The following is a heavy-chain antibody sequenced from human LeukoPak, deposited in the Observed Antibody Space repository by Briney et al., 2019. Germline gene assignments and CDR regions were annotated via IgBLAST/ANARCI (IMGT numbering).Heavy chain of an antibody. D-gene: IGHD2-2*02. CDR3: ASLPPFTASNYNDY. V-gene: IGHV1-8*01. Sequence: ASVKVSCKASGNTFINYDINWVRQASGQGLEWMGWMNPRSGNTGYAQKFQGRVAMTRDTSISTAYMELSSLRSEDTAVYYCASLPPFTASNYNDYWGQGTLVTVSS. J-gene: IGHJ4*02. CDR1: GNTFINYD. CDR2: MNPRSGNT.